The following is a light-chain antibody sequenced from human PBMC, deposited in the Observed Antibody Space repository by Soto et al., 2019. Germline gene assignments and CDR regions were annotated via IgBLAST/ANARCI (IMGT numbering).Light chain of an antibody. CDR2: RNN. CDR3: AAWDDSLSGFYV. CDR1: SSNIGSNY. J-gene: IGLJ1*01. Sequence: QSVLTQPPSASGTPGQRVTISCSGSSSNIGSNYVYWYQQLPGTAPKLLIYRNNQRPSGVPDRFSGSKSGTSASLAISGLRPEDEADYSCAAWDDSLSGFYVFGTGTKVTVL. V-gene: IGLV1-47*01.